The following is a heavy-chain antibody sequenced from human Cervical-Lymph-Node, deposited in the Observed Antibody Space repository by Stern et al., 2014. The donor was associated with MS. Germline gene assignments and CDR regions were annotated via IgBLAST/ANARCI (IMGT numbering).Heavy chain of an antibody. J-gene: IGHJ4*02. D-gene: IGHD4-17*01. CDR2: IVPIFGPA. Sequence: QLVQSGAEVKKPGSSVKVSCKASGDTFSTYPISWVRQAPGQGLEWMGGIVPIFGPANYAQKFQGRVTITADKSANTVYMELNSLRSEDTAVYFCAGGDDFGDFGGLDYWGQGTLVTVSS. CDR1: GDTFSTYP. CDR3: AGGDDFGDFGGLDY. V-gene: IGHV1-69*06.